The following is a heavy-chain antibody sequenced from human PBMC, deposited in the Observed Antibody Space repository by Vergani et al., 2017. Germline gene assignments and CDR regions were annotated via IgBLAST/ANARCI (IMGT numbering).Heavy chain of an antibody. J-gene: IGHJ3*02. CDR1: GDSFRSNKW. V-gene: IGHV4-4*03. Sequence: QVQLQESGPGLVKPPGTLSLTCAVSGDSFRSNKWWTWVRQSPGKTLEWIGEISHSGSTNYNPSLKGRVTLSLDTSKNQFSLRLSSVTAAATAVYYCARGPKSYCSGGSCFSVWGAFDIWGRGTTVAVSS. CDR2: ISHSGST. D-gene: IGHD2-15*01. CDR3: ARGPKSYCSGGSCFSVWGAFDI.